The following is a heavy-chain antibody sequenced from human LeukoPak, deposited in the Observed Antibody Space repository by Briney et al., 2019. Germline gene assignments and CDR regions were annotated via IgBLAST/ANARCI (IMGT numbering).Heavy chain of an antibody. J-gene: IGHJ6*03. CDR3: GGRAGYSFDYYYMDV. CDR1: GFTFSSYS. D-gene: IGHD2-15*01. V-gene: IGHV3-21*01. Sequence: PGGSLRLSCAASGFTFSSYSMNWLRQAPGKGLEWVSSISSSSYIYYADSVKGRFTISRDNSKNSLYLQMNSLRAEDTAVYYCGGRAGYSFDYYYMDVWGKGTTVTVSS. CDR2: ISSSSYI.